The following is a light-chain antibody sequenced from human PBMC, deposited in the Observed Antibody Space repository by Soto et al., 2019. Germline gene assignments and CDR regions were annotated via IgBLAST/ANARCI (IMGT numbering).Light chain of an antibody. CDR3: QQSYSTPYT. CDR2: GAS. Sequence: DIQMNQSPSSLSASVGDSVTITCRASQSISNYLNWYQQKAGKAPKLLIYGASTLQVGVPSRFSGGESGTEFTLTISGLQPEDLATYYCQQSYSTPYTFGQGTKLEIK. CDR1: QSISNY. V-gene: IGKV1-39*01. J-gene: IGKJ2*01.